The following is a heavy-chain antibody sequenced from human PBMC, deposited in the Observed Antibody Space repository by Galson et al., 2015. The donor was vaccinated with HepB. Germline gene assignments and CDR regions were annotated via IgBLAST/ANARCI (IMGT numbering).Heavy chain of an antibody. V-gene: IGHV1-24*01. D-gene: IGHD6-19*01. J-gene: IGHJ4*02. CDR2: FDPKDGET. CDR1: GYTLTELS. Sequence: SVKVSCKVSGYTLTELSMHWVRQAPGKGLEWMGGFDPKDGETIYAQKFQGRVTMTEDTSTDTAYMELSSLRSEDTAVYYCATSSGWYLPAVDWGQGTLVTVSS. CDR3: ATSSGWYLPAVD.